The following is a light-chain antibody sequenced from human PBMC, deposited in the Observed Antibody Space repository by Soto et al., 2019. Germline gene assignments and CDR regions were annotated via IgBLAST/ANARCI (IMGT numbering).Light chain of an antibody. CDR2: DVS. V-gene: IGLV2-14*01. CDR3: SSYTSSNDV. Sequence: QSALTQPASVSGSPGQSITISCTGTSSDVGNYNYVSWYQLHPGKAPKLMIYDVSDRPSGVSNRFSGSKSGNTASLTISGLQAEDEADYYCSSYTSSNDVFGTGTKLTVL. CDR1: SSDVGNYNY. J-gene: IGLJ1*01.